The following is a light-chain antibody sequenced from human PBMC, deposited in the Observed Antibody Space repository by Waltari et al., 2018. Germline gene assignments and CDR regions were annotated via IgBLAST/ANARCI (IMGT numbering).Light chain of an antibody. V-gene: IGKV2D-29*01. CDR3: MQPVQHPWT. J-gene: IGKJ1*01. CDR2: EDS. CDR1: QRLVFSDGTTY. Sequence: IVGIQSRLSMSVILGQPACVACKSIQRLVFSDGTTYFSWYLVKPGQPHQLRIYEDSNRFSGVPDRFSGSASGTEFTLKIHRVESDDAGVYYCMQPVQHPWTFGQGTKVEIQ.